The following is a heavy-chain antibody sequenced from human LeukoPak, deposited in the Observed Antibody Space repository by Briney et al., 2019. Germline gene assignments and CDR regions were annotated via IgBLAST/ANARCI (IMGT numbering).Heavy chain of an antibody. D-gene: IGHD1-26*01. J-gene: IGHJ4*02. Sequence: GGSLRLSCAASGFTFSSHAMSWVRRAPGKGLEWVSGLIENGATTYYADSVKGRFTISRDNARNTMYLQMNSLRVEDTAVYYCVKDYQVGNSPAFGDYWGQGTLVTISS. CDR3: VKDYQVGNSPAFGDY. CDR1: GFTFSSHA. V-gene: IGHV3-23*01. CDR2: LIENGATT.